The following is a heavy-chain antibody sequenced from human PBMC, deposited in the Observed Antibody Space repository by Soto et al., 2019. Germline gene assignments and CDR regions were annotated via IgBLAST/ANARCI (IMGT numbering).Heavy chain of an antibody. Sequence: GASVKVSCKASGYTFTGYFIHWVRQAPGQGLEWMGWINPNTGGTNYAQRFQGRVTLTRDTSSTTAYMELNRLKSDDTAVYYCARARGSSNNWFDPWGQGTLVTVSS. CDR1: GYTFTGYF. V-gene: IGHV1-2*02. J-gene: IGHJ5*02. CDR3: ARARGSSNNWFDP. D-gene: IGHD1-26*01. CDR2: INPNTGGT.